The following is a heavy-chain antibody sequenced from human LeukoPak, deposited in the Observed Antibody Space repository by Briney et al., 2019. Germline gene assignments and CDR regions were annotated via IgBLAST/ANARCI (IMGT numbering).Heavy chain of an antibody. D-gene: IGHD4-23*01. CDR3: ARDNSVEDTAWWFDP. CDR2: FDPEDGET. CDR1: GYTLTELS. Sequence: ASVKVSCKVSGYTLTELSMHWVRQAPGKGLEWMGGFDPEDGETIYAQKFQGRVTMTRDMSTSTDYMELSSLRSEDTAVYYCARDNSVEDTAWWFDPWGQGTLVTVSS. J-gene: IGHJ5*02. V-gene: IGHV1-24*01.